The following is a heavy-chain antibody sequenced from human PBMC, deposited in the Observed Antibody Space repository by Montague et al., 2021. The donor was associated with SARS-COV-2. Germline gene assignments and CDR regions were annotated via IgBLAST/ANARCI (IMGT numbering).Heavy chain of an antibody. CDR3: ARVPYRLLFVPRYYGMDV. J-gene: IGHJ6*02. D-gene: IGHD2-2*01. V-gene: IGHV4-34*01. Sequence: SETLSLTCAVYGGSLSGYYWSWIRQPPGEGLEWIAEISHSGSTGYNPSLKSRVTISVDTSKNQFSLKLSSATAAGTAVYYCARVPYRLLFVPRYYGMDVWGQGTTVTVSS. CDR1: GGSLSGYY. CDR2: ISHSGST.